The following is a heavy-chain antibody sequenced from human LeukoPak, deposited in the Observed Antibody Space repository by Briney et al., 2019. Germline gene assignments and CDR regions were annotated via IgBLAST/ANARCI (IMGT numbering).Heavy chain of an antibody. CDR3: ASAYSSGYYSFDH. Sequence: GGSLRLSCAASGFTFSGYWMHWVRQAPGKGLVWVSRINSDGRSTGYADSVKGRFTISRDNAKNTLDLQMNSLRAEDMAVYYCASAYSSGYYSFDHWGQGTLVTVSS. D-gene: IGHD3-22*01. CDR1: GFTFSGYW. J-gene: IGHJ4*02. CDR2: INSDGRST. V-gene: IGHV3-74*01.